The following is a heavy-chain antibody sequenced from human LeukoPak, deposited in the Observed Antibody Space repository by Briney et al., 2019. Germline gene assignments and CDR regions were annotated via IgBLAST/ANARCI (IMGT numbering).Heavy chain of an antibody. CDR3: ARDRGGYCSSTSCYRPDAFDI. CDR2: IYSGGST. CDR1: GFTVNTNY. Sequence: GGSLRLSCAASGFTVNTNYMSWFRQAPGKGLEWVSVIYSGGSTYYADSVKGRFTISRDNSKNTLYLQMSSLRAEDTAVYYCARDRGGYCSSTSCYRPDAFDIWGQGTMVTVSS. V-gene: IGHV3-66*02. J-gene: IGHJ3*02. D-gene: IGHD2-2*01.